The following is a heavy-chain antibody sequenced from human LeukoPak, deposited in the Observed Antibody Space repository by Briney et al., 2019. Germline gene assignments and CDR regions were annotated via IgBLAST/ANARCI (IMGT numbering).Heavy chain of an antibody. D-gene: IGHD1-7*01. J-gene: IGHJ5*02. CDR2: IRQDGSEK. CDR1: GFSFSDYW. Sequence: GGSLTLSCAASGFSFSDYWMSWVRQAPGKGLEWVANIRQDGSEKYYVDSVKGRFTVSRDNAENSLYLQMNSLRAEDTALYYCARAGTYETTWYHWGQGTLVTVPS. CDR3: ARAGTYETTWYH. V-gene: IGHV3-7*01.